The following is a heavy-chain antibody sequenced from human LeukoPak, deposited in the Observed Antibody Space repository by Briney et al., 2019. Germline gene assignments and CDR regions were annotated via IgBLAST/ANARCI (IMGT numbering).Heavy chain of an antibody. CDR2: ISSSSSYT. V-gene: IGHV3-11*03. J-gene: IGHJ5*02. CDR3: ARNEEGDHGFDP. Sequence: GGSLRLSCAASGFTFSDYYMSWIRQAPGKGLEWVSYISSSSSYTNYADSVKGRFTISRDNSKNTLYLQMNSLRAEDTAVYYCARNEEGDHGFDPWGQGTLVTVSS. CDR1: GFTFSDYY. D-gene: IGHD2-21*02.